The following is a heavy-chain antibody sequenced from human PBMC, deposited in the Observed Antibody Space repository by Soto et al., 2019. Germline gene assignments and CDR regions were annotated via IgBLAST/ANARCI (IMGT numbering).Heavy chain of an antibody. V-gene: IGHV3-11*01. CDR2: IDTSGTKR. CDR3: ASHYDMWSGYLSPVDY. Sequence: QVQLVESGGDLVKPGGSLRLSCAASGYTFSDYYMSWIRQAPGKGLEWISYIDTSGTKRYYADSVKGRFTITRDNAKNSLYLEMKSLRDEDTAVYYCASHYDMWSGYLSPVDYWGQGTLVTVSS. CDR1: GYTFSDYY. D-gene: IGHD3-3*01. J-gene: IGHJ4*02.